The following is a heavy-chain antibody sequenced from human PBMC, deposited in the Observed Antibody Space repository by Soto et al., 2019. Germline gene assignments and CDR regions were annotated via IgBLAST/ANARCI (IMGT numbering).Heavy chain of an antibody. J-gene: IGHJ4*02. CDR1: GFSISSGGYY. CDR3: ARWRDYYDSSRFDY. Sequence: SETLSLTCTVSGFSISSGGYYWSWIRQHPGKGLEWIGYIYYSGSTYYNPSLKSRVTISVDTSKNQFSLKLSSVTAADTAVYYCARWRDYYDSSRFDYWGQGTLVTVSS. CDR2: IYYSGST. V-gene: IGHV4-31*03. D-gene: IGHD3-22*01.